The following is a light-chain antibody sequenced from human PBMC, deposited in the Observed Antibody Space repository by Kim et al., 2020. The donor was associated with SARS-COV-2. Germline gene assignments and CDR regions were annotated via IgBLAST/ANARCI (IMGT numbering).Light chain of an antibody. Sequence: QPVLTQPPSASASLGASVTLTCTLSSGFNNYKVDWYQQRPGKGPRFVMRVGAGGIVGSKGEGIPNRFSGLGSGLNRYLTINNIQEEDESDYHCGADHGSGSNFVYVFGSGTKVTVL. CDR3: GADHGSGSNFVYV. V-gene: IGLV9-49*01. CDR1: SGFNNYK. J-gene: IGLJ1*01. CDR2: VGAGGIVG.